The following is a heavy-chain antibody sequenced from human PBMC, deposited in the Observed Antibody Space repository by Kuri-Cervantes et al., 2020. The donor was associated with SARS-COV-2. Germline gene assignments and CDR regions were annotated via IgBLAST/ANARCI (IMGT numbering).Heavy chain of an antibody. V-gene: IGHV3-74*01. CDR1: GFTFSSYW. J-gene: IGHJ6*02. CDR3: ARDPVTPGYYYYYGMDV. Sequence: ETLSLTCAASGFTFSSYWMHWVRQAPGKGLVWASRINSDGSSTSYADSVKGRFTISRDNAKNTLYLQMNSLRAEDTAVYYCARDPVTPGYYYYYGMDVWGQGTTVTVSS. CDR2: INSDGSST. D-gene: IGHD4-23*01.